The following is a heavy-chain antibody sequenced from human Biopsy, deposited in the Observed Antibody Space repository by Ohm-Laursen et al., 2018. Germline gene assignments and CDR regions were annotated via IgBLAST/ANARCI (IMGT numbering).Heavy chain of an antibody. Sequence: GASVKVSCKASGYTFTVQYLHWVRQVPGQGLEWMGWINPHSGTTKFAQDFQGRVTMTRDTSITTAYMELRRLRSDDTAVYYCAKGQDLRGGAEYFQHWGQGALVTVSS. CDR3: AKGQDLRGGAEYFQH. CDR1: GYTFTVQY. J-gene: IGHJ1*01. D-gene: IGHD2-15*01. CDR2: INPHSGTT. V-gene: IGHV1-2*02.